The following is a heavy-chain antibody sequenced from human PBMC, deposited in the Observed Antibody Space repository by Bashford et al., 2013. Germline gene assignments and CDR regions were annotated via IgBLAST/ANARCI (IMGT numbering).Heavy chain of an antibody. CDR3: AKDQWFGELPGRYYGMDV. CDR1: GFTFSSYG. D-gene: IGHD3-10*01. V-gene: IGHV3-30*18. Sequence: GGPLRLSCAASGFTFSSYGLHWVRQAPGKGLEWVAVISYDGRTKYYADSVQGRFTIFRDNSKNTLFLQMNSLRDDDTAVYYCAKDQWFGELPGRYYGMDVWGQGTTVTVSS. CDR2: ISYDGRTK. J-gene: IGHJ6*02.